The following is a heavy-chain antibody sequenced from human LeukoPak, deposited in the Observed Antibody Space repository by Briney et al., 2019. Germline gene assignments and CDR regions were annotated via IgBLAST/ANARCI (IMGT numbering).Heavy chain of an antibody. V-gene: IGHV3-74*01. CDR2: IDEDGKTI. CDR3: VSDLCGGDDQ. J-gene: IGHJ5*02. Sequence: GGSLRLSCAASGFTFNSYRMHWVRQAPGKGLVWVSRIDEDGKTIDYADSVKGRFTISRDNAKDTLYLQMSSLRDEDTAVYYCVSDLCGGDDQWGRGTLVTVSS. D-gene: IGHD3-3*01. CDR1: GFTFNSYR.